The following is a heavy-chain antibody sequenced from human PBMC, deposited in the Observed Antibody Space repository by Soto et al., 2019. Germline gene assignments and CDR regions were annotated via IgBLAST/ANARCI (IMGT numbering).Heavy chain of an antibody. CDR3: AKDYGSGSYAFDY. D-gene: IGHD3-10*01. V-gene: IGHV3-23*01. Sequence: PGGPLRLSCAASGFTFSSYAMSWVLQAPGKGLEWVSAISGSGGSTYYADSVKGLFTISRDNSKNTLYLQMISLRAEDTAVYYCAKDYGSGSYAFDYWGQGTLVTVSS. J-gene: IGHJ4*02. CDR2: ISGSGGST. CDR1: GFTFSSYA.